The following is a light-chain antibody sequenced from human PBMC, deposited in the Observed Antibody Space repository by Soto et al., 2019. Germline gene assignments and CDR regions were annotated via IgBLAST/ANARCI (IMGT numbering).Light chain of an antibody. CDR1: QSVSSN. CDR2: DTS. V-gene: IGKV3-15*01. Sequence: VVITQANPTGSGSPRDGAPLSCRVCQSVSSNLAWYQQKPGQAPRLLIYDTSTRATGIPARFSGSGSGTEFTLTISSLQSEDFAVYYCQQYNNWPPITFGQGTRLAI. J-gene: IGKJ5*01. CDR3: QQYNNWPPIT.